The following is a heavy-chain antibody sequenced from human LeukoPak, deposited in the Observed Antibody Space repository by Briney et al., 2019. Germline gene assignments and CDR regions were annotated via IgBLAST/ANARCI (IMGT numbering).Heavy chain of an antibody. CDR2: ISAYNGDT. Sequence: ASVKVSCKASGYTFTNYGISWVRQAPGQGLEWMGWISAYNGDTNYAQKLRGRVTMTTDTSTSTAYMELRSLRSDDTAVYYCARGTPITGDPYWGQGTLVTVSS. V-gene: IGHV1-18*01. CDR1: GYTFTNYG. D-gene: IGHD7-27*01. J-gene: IGHJ4*02. CDR3: ARGTPITGDPY.